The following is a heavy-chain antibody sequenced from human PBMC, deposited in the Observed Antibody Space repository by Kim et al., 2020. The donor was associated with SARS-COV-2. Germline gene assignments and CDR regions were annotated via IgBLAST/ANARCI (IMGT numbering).Heavy chain of an antibody. D-gene: IGHD5-18*01. Sequence: ASVKVSCKASGYTFTSYGISWVRQAPGQGLEWMGGISVYNGNTNYAQKFQGRVTVTTDTSTSTAFMELRSLRSDDTAVYYCARSALQIQLWGSIQGAIDYWGQGTLVTVSS. CDR2: ISVYNGNT. CDR1: GYTFTSYG. CDR3: ARSALQIQLWGSIQGAIDY. J-gene: IGHJ4*02. V-gene: IGHV1-18*01.